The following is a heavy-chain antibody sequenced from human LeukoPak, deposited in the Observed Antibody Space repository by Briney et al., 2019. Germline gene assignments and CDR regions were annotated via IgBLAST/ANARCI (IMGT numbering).Heavy chain of an antibody. CDR2: INWNGGST. D-gene: IGHD1-14*01. CDR3: ARTGVRSYYYYYYMDV. Sequence: GGSLRLSCAASGFTFDDYGMSWVRQAPGKGLEWVSGINWNGGSTGYADSVKGRFTISRDNAKNSLYLQMNSLRAEDTALYYCARTGVRSYYYYYYMDVWGKGTTVTVSS. J-gene: IGHJ6*03. CDR1: GFTFDDYG. V-gene: IGHV3-20*04.